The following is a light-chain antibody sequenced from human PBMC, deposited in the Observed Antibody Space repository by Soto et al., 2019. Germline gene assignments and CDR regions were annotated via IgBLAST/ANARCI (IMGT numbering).Light chain of an antibody. V-gene: IGKV3-15*01. J-gene: IGKJ2*01. CDR2: GAS. CDR3: QQSHNWYT. Sequence: EVVLTQSPATLSVSPGERATLSCRASQSVDTHLHWYQQKPCQAPRLLIYGASTRATGIPARFSGSGSGTEFTLTINSLQSEDFAVYYCQQSHNWYTFGQGTELEIK. CDR1: QSVDTH.